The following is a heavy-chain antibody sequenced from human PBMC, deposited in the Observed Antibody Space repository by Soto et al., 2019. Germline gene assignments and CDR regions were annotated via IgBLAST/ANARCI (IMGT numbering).Heavy chain of an antibody. Sequence: KTSETLSLTCAIYGASLGGFHWTWLRQAPGKGLEWIGELIHGGSTNYNPSPKSRVSFSLDTSKNQFSLHLMSVTAADTAVYYCARSPLGYDYVRQTWREVGDSFDIWGRGTMVTVPS. D-gene: IGHD3-16*01. CDR1: GASLGGFH. J-gene: IGHJ3*02. CDR2: LIHGGST. CDR3: ARSPLGYDYVRQTWREVGDSFDI. V-gene: IGHV4-34*12.